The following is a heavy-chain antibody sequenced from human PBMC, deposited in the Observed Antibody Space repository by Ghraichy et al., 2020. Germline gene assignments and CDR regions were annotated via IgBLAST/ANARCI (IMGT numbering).Heavy chain of an antibody. CDR1: GGSFSGYY. CDR2: INHSGST. V-gene: IGHV4-34*01. J-gene: IGHJ4*02. Sequence: SETLSLTCAVYGGSFSGYYWSWIRQPPGKGLEWIGEINHSGSTNYNPSLKSRVTISVDTSKNQFSLKLSSVTAADTAVYYCATTAVVPAAMRVEDYWGQGTLVTVSS. D-gene: IGHD2-2*01. CDR3: ATTAVVPAAMRVEDY.